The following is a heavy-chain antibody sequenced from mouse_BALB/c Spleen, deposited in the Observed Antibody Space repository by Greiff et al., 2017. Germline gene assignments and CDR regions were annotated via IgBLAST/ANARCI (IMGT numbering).Heavy chain of an antibody. J-gene: IGHJ3*01. CDR1: GYAFSSYW. CDR3: ARSGAIYYGYGGFAY. V-gene: IGHV1-80*01. CDR2: IYPGDGDT. Sequence: VQLKESGAELVRPGSSVKISCKASGYAFSSYWMNWVKQRPGQGLEWIGQIYPGDGDTNYNGKFKGKATLTADKSSSTAYMQLSSLTSEDSAVYFCARSGAIYYGYGGFAYWGQGTLVTVSA. D-gene: IGHD1-2*01.